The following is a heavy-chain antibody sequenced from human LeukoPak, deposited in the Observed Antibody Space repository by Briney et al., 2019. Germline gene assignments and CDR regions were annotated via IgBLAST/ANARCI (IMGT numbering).Heavy chain of an antibody. V-gene: IGHV4-31*03. D-gene: IGHD6-19*01. CDR2: IYYSGST. J-gene: IGHJ3*02. Sequence: SQTLSLTCTVSGGSISSGGYYCSWIRRHPGKGLEWIGYIYYSGSTYYNPSLKSRVTISVDTSKNQFSLRLSSVTAADTAVYYCARSPLAVYAFDIWGQGTMVTVSS. CDR3: ARSPLAVYAFDI. CDR1: GGSISSGGYY.